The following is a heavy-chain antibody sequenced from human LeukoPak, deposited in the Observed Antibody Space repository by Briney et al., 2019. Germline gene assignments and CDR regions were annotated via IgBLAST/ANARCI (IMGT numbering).Heavy chain of an antibody. V-gene: IGHV3-9*01. Sequence: PGGSLRLSCAASGFTFDDYAMHWVRQAPGKGLEWVSGISWNSGSIGYADSVKGRFTISRDNAKNSLYLQMNSLRAEDTALYYCAKGGSYIRASFDYWGQGTLVTVSS. CDR2: ISWNSGSI. J-gene: IGHJ4*02. CDR3: AKGGSYIRASFDY. CDR1: GFTFDDYA. D-gene: IGHD1-26*01.